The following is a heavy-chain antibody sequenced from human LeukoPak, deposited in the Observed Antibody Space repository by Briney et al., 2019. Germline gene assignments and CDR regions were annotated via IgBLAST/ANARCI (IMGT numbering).Heavy chain of an antibody. CDR1: GGSISSSSYY. Sequence: SETLSLTCTVSGGSISSSSYYWGWIRQPPGKGLEWIGSIYYSGSTYYNPSLKSRVTISVDTSKNQFSLKLSSVTAADTAVYYCARQPPYYDFWSGYYTHHHYYMDVWGQGTAVTVSS. CDR2: IYYSGST. CDR3: ARQPPYYDFWSGYYTHHHYYMDV. J-gene: IGHJ6*03. D-gene: IGHD3-3*01. V-gene: IGHV4-39*01.